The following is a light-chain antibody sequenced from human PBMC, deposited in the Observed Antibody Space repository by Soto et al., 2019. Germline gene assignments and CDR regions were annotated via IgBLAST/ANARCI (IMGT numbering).Light chain of an antibody. CDR3: HQYYNNPFT. V-gene: IGKV4-1*01. CDR2: WSS. CDR1: QSVLYSSNNKNY. J-gene: IGKJ3*01. Sequence: DIVMTQSPDSLAVSLGERATINCKSSQSVLYSSNNKNYLAWYQQKPGQPPKLLIYWSSTRESGVPDRFSGSGSGTDFTLTISSLQAEDVAVYYCHQYYNNPFTVGPGTKVDIK.